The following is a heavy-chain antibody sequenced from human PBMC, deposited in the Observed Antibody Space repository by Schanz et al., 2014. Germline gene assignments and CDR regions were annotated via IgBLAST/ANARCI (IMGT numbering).Heavy chain of an antibody. Sequence: VQLVEFGGALVQPGGSLRLSCSASGFTFSDHWMSWVRQPPGKGLEWVANIKGDSSEKNYVDSVKGRFTLSRDNAKKTMDLQMNSLRVEDTAVYYCARDPNSVNEIDYWGQGTLVTVSS. CDR1: GFTFSDHW. CDR2: IKGDSSEK. D-gene: IGHD5-12*01. V-gene: IGHV3-7*03. CDR3: ARDPNSVNEIDY. J-gene: IGHJ4*02.